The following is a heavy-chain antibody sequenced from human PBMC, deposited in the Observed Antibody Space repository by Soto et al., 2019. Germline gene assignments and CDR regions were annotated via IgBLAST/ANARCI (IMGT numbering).Heavy chain of an antibody. CDR1: GFSFSTYG. CDR3: VKFRGRAYHYYYMDV. V-gene: IGHV3-23*01. CDR2: YGGSGGST. Sequence: DVQLLESGGGLAQRGGSLRLSCAASGFSFSTYGMTWVRQAPGKGLEWVSYGGSGGSTYYADSVKGRFTISRDNSKNTRYLQMNSLRAEYTAVYYCVKFRGRAYHYYYMDVWGNGTTVTVSS. D-gene: IGHD3-16*01. J-gene: IGHJ6*03.